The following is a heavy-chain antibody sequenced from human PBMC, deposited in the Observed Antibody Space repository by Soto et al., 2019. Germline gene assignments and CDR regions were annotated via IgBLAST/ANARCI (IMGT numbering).Heavy chain of an antibody. CDR3: ARERGTDYGGNSGLGY. J-gene: IGHJ4*02. V-gene: IGHV3-33*01. Sequence: QVQLVESGGGVVQPGRSLRLSCAASGFTFSSYGMNWVRQAPGKGLEWVAIIWYDGSNKYYADSVKGRFTISRDNSKNTLYLRMNSLRAEDTAVYYCARERGTDYGGNSGLGYWGQGTLVTVSS. CDR2: IWYDGSNK. D-gene: IGHD4-17*01. CDR1: GFTFSSYG.